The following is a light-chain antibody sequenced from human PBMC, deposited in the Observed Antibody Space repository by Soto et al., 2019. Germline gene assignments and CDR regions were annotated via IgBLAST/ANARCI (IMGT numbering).Light chain of an antibody. Sequence: AIRMTQSPSSLSASTGDRVTITCRASQGISSYLAWYQQKPGKAPKLLIYAASTLQSGVPSRFSGSGSGTDFTLTISCLQSYFFATYYCQQYYSYPFPFCSGTKLDIK. CDR2: AAS. CDR1: QGISSY. CDR3: QQYYSYPFP. V-gene: IGKV1-8*01. J-gene: IGKJ3*01.